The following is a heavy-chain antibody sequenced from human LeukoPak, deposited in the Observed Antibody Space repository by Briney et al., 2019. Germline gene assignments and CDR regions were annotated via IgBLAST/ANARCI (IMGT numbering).Heavy chain of an antibody. D-gene: IGHD3-22*01. V-gene: IGHV4-34*01. CDR3: ARREYYDSTGYFDY. J-gene: IGHJ4*02. CDR2: INHSGST. CDR1: SGSFSDYY. Sequence: SETLSLTCAVYSGSFSDYYWSWIRQPPGKGLEWIGEINHSGSTNYNPSLKSRVTISLDKSKNQFSLKLSSVTAADTAIYYCARREYYDSTGYFDYWGQGTLVTVSS.